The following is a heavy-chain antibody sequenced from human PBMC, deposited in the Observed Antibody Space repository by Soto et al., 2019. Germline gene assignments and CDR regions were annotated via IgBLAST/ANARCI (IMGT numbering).Heavy chain of an antibody. CDR1: GGSISSGGFH. V-gene: IGHV4-31*03. J-gene: IGHJ4*02. Sequence: SETLSLTCSVSGGSISSGGFHWSWIRQHPGKGLEWIGNIYDSGNTYYNPSLKSRVSISVDTSKNQFFLNLTSVTATDTAVYYCARSITMFRGVRFYFDYWGQGTLVTVSS. D-gene: IGHD3-10*01. CDR2: IYDSGNT. CDR3: ARSITMFRGVRFYFDY.